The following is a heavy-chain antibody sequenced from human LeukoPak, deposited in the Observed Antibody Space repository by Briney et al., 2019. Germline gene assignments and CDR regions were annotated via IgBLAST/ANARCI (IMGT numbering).Heavy chain of an antibody. D-gene: IGHD3-10*01. J-gene: IGHJ4*02. CDR3: AKAGITMVRGVYFDY. CDR2: ISWDGGST. CDR1: GFTFSSYA. V-gene: IGHV3-43*01. Sequence: GGSLRLSCAASGFTFSSYAMHWVRQAPGKGLEWVSLISWDGGSTYYADSVKGRFTISRDNSKNSLYLQMNSLRTEDTALYYCAKAGITMVRGVYFDYWGQGTLVTVSS.